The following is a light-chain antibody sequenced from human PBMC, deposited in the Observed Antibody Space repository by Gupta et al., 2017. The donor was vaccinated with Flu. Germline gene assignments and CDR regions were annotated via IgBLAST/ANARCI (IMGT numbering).Light chain of an antibody. J-gene: IGKJ5*01. CDR1: QRVSSN. V-gene: IGKV3-11*01. CDR2: DAS. Sequence: EIVLTPSPATLSLSPGARATLSCRASQRVSSNLAGYQQKPGQAPRRLIYDASNRATGIPARFSGSGAGTDVTLTISSLEPEEFAVYYCQQRSNWPLLTFGQGTRLEIK. CDR3: QQRSNWPLLT.